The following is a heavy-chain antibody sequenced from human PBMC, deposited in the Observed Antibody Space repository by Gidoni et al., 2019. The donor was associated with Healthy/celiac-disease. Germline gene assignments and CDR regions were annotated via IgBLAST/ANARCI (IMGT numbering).Heavy chain of an antibody. Sequence: EVQLVESGGGLVQPGGSLRLPCAAPGFTFSSYAMSWGRQAPGEGREWVSAISGSGGSTYYADSVKGRFTISRDNSKNTLYLQMNSLRAEDTAVYYCATNQDYYDSSGFRDLGYAFDIWGQGTMVTVSS. CDR1: GFTFSSYA. CDR3: ATNQDYYDSSGFRDLGYAFDI. CDR2: ISGSGGST. J-gene: IGHJ3*02. V-gene: IGHV3-23*04. D-gene: IGHD3-22*01.